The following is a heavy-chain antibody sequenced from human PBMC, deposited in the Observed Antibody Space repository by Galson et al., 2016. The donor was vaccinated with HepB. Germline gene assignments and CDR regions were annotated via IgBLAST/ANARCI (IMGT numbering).Heavy chain of an antibody. Sequence: SETLSLTCAVSDASISSSNWWTWVRQPPGKGLEWIGEIYRNGNTNLNPSLKSRVTISLDKSKNHFSLNLSSVTAADTAVYYCTRVRNSGSYPYPYSYGMDVWGQGTTVTVSS. D-gene: IGHD1-26*01. J-gene: IGHJ6*02. V-gene: IGHV4-4*02. CDR3: TRVRNSGSYPYPYSYGMDV. CDR1: DASISSSNW. CDR2: IYRNGNT.